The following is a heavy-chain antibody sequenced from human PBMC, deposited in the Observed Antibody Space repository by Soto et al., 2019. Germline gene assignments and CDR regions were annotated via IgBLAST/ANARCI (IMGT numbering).Heavy chain of an antibody. D-gene: IGHD6-13*01. J-gene: IGHJ4*02. CDR3: ARVGIAAAGTRYFDY. V-gene: IGHV3-33*01. CDR2: IWYDGSNK. CDR1: GFTFSSYG. Sequence: GSLRLSCAASGFTFSSYGMHWVRQAPGKGLEWVAVIWYDGSNKYYADSVKGRFTISRGNSKNTLYLQMNSLRAEDTAVYYCARVGIAAAGTRYFDYWGQGTLVTVSS.